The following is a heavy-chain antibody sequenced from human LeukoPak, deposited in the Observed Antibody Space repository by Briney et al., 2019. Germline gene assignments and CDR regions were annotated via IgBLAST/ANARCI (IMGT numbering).Heavy chain of an antibody. Sequence: SETLSLTCTVSGGSISSYYWSWIRQPPGKGLEWIGYIYYSGSTNYNPSLKSRVTISVDTSKNQFSLKLSSVTAADTAVYYCARGVTMIASRYYYYYYYMDVWGKGTTVTISS. CDR3: ARGVTMIASRYYYYYYYMDV. CDR2: IYYSGST. CDR1: GGSISSYY. D-gene: IGHD3-22*01. J-gene: IGHJ6*03. V-gene: IGHV4-59*01.